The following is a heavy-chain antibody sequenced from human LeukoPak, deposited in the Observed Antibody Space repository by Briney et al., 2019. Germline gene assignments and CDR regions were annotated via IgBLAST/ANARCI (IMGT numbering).Heavy chain of an antibody. V-gene: IGHV4-61*01. D-gene: IGHD3-22*01. Sequence: SETLSLTCTVSGGSVSSGNYYWSWIRQPPGKGLDWIGDIYYSGSTNYNPSLKSRVTISVDTSKNQFSLRLNSVTHGDTAVYYCSRVSLPANYASSGFSPSDYWGRGTLVTVSS. CDR2: IYYSGST. CDR1: GGSVSSGNYY. J-gene: IGHJ4*02. CDR3: SRVSLPANYASSGFSPSDY.